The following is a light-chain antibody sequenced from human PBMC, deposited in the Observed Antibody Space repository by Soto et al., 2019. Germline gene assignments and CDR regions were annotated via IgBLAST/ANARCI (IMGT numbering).Light chain of an antibody. CDR1: SSDVGGYNC. V-gene: IGLV2-14*01. Sequence: QSALTQPASVSGSPGQSITISCTGTSSDVGGYNCVSWYRQHPGKAPKLIIYDVSNRPSGVSIRFSGSKSGNTASLTISGLQAEDEAAYYCSSYTSSSTPFLFGTGTKLTVL. J-gene: IGLJ1*01. CDR3: SSYTSSSTPFL. CDR2: DVS.